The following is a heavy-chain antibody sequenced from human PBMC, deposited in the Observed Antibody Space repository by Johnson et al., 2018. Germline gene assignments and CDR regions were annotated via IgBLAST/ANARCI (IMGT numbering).Heavy chain of an antibody. CDR1: GFTFSDHY. J-gene: IGHJ1*01. Sequence: QLVESGGGLVQPGGSLRLSCAASGFTFSDHYMDWVRQAPGKGLEWVGRTRDKSNSYTTEYAASVKGRFTISRDDSKNSLYLQMNSLKTEDTAVYYCVSASGITYPYFQHWGQGTLVTVS. V-gene: IGHV3-72*01. CDR2: TRDKSNSYTT. D-gene: IGHD3-10*01. CDR3: VSASGITYPYFQH.